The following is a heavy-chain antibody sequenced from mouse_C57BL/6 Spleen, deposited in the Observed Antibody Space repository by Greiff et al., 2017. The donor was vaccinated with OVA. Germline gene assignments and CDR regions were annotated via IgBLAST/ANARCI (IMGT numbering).Heavy chain of an antibody. D-gene: IGHD1-1*01. V-gene: IGHV14-1*01. CDR2: IDPEDGDT. Sequence: DVQLQESGAELVRPGASVKLSCTASGFNIKDYYMHWVKQRPEQGLEWIGRIDPEDGDTEYAPKFQGKATMTADTSSNTAYLQLSSLTSEDTAVYYCTSWRLGSRRDYWGQGTTLTVSS. CDR3: TSWRLGSRRDY. J-gene: IGHJ2*01. CDR1: GFNIKDYY.